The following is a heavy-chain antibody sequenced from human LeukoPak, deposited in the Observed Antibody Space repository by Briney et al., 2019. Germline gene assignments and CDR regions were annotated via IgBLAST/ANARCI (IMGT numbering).Heavy chain of an antibody. CDR3: ARDQDCYGSGSYGPDY. J-gene: IGHJ4*02. CDR2: IYTTGST. V-gene: IGHV4-38-2*02. Sequence: PSETLSLTCTVSGYSITTGYYWGWIRPPPGKGLEWIGSIYTTGSTFYNPSLKSRVTISVDTSKNQFSLRLSSVTAADTAVYYCARDQDCYGSGSYGPDYWGQGTLVTVSS. CDR1: GYSITTGYY. D-gene: IGHD3-10*01.